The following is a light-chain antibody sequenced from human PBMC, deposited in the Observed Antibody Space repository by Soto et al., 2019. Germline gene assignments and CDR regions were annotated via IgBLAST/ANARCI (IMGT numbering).Light chain of an antibody. J-gene: IGKJ4*01. CDR2: DAS. Sequence: DLQMTQSPSTLAASVGDRVTITFRASQSISSWLAWYQQKPGKAPKLLIYDASSLESGVPSRFSGSGSGTEFTLTISSLQPDDFATYYCQQYNSYSPLTFGGGTKVDIK. CDR3: QQYNSYSPLT. CDR1: QSISSW. V-gene: IGKV1-5*01.